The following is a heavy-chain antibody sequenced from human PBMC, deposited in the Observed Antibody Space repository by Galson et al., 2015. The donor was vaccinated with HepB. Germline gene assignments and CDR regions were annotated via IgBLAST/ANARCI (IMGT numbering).Heavy chain of an antibody. D-gene: IGHD3-10*01. CDR3: AKSGSYYRHLDS. CDR2: ISDSGGKT. CDR1: GFIFGGYD. J-gene: IGHJ4*02. Sequence: SLRLSCATPGFIFGGYDMSWVRQAPGKGLEWVSRISDSGGKTDYADSVKGRFTMSRDNSKSTVHLQMRSLSADDTATYYCAKSGSYYRHLDSWGQGTLVVVSS. V-gene: IGHV3-23*01.